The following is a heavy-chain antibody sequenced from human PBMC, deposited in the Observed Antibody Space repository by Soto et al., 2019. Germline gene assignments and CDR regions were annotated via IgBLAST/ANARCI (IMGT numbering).Heavy chain of an antibody. J-gene: IGHJ4*02. D-gene: IGHD1-1*01. V-gene: IGHV3-74*01. CDR3: ARDRSGYFDY. Sequence: PGGSLRLSCVASGFTFSSHWIHWVRQDSGKGLVWVSHINSDGSSTNYADSVKGRFTISRDNAKNTVYLQMSSLEAGDTAVYYCARDRSGYFDYWGQGSLVTVSS. CDR2: INSDGSST. CDR1: GFTFSSHW.